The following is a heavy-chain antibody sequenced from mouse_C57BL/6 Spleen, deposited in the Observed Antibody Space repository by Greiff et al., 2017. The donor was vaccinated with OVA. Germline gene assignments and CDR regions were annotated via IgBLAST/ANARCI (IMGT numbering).Heavy chain of an antibody. J-gene: IGHJ4*01. Sequence: QVQLKESGAELVRPGASVTLSCKASGYTFTDYEMHWVKQTPVHGLEWIGAIDPETGGTAYNQKFKGKAILTADKSSSTAYMELRSLTSEDSAVYYCTRVYGNYAMDYWGQGTSVTVSS. CDR1: GYTFTDYE. V-gene: IGHV1-15*01. CDR2: IDPETGGT. CDR3: TRVYGNYAMDY. D-gene: IGHD2-1*01.